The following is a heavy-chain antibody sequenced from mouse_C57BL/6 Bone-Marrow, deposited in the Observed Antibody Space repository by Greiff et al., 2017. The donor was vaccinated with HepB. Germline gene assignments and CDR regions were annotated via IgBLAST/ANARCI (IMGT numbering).Heavy chain of an antibody. CDR1: GYTFTSYW. Sequence: VQLQQSGAELAKPGASVKLSCKASGYTFTSYWMHWVIQRPGQGLEWIGYINPSSGYTKYNQKFKDKATLTADKSSSTAYMQLSSLTYEDSAVYYCARLLLRYQAWFAYWGQGTLVTVSA. CDR3: ARLLLRYQAWFAY. D-gene: IGHD1-1*01. CDR2: INPSSGYT. V-gene: IGHV1-7*01. J-gene: IGHJ3*01.